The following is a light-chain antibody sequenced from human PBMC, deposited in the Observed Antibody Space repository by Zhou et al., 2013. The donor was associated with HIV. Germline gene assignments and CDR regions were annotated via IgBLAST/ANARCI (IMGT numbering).Light chain of an antibody. CDR2: KAS. CDR3: QQYYTSSLA. V-gene: IGKV1-5*03. CDR1: QSIRGW. Sequence: DIQMTQSPSTLSASVGDRVTITCRASQSIRGWLAWYQQKPGKAPKLLIYKASSLESGVPSRFSGSGYGTEFTLTINSLQPDDFATYYCQQYYTSSLAFGGGTKVELK. J-gene: IGKJ4*01.